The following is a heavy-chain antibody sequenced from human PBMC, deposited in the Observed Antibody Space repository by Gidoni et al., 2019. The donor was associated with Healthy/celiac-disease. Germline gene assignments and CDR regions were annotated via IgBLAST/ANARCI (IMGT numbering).Heavy chain of an antibody. CDR3: ATPWGDEGSGYYGSGSYSDY. V-gene: IGHV4-39*01. Sequence: QLQLQESGPGLVKPSETLSLTCTVSGGSISSSSYYWGWIRQPPGKGLEWIGSIYYSGSTYYNPSLKSRVTISVDTSKNQFSLKLSSVTAADTAVYYCATPWGDEGSGYYGSGSYSDYWGQGTLVTVSS. CDR2: IYYSGST. D-gene: IGHD3-10*01. J-gene: IGHJ4*02. CDR1: GGSISSSSYY.